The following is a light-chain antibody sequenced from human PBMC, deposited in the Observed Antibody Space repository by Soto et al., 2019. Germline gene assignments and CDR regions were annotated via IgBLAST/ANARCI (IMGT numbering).Light chain of an antibody. Sequence: EIVMTQSPATLSVSPGERVTLSCRASQSVRSNLAWYQQKPGQVPRVLIYGASTRAIGIPDSFSGSGSGTEFTLTISSLQSEDFAVYYCQHYNLLWGFGGGTKVEIK. CDR1: QSVRSN. CDR2: GAS. CDR3: QHYNLLWG. V-gene: IGKV3-15*01. J-gene: IGKJ4*01.